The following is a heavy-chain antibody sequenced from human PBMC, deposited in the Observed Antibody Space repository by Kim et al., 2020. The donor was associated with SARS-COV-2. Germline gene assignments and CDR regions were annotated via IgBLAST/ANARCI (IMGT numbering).Heavy chain of an antibody. CDR2: ISSSGSYI. CDR3: ARDYLGGTAPTYYYYGM. CDR1: GFTFSSYS. J-gene: IGHJ6*01. V-gene: IGHV3-21*01. D-gene: IGHD1-1*01. Sequence: GGSLRLSCAASGFTFSSYSMNWVRQAPGKGLEWVSSISSSGSYIFYADSVKGRFTISRGNAENSLHLQMNGLRAEDTAVYYCARDYLGGTAPTYYYYGM.